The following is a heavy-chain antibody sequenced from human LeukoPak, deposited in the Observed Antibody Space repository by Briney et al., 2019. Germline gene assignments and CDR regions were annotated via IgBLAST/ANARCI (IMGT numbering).Heavy chain of an antibody. V-gene: IGHV1-69*05. Sequence: GASVKVSCKASGGTFSSYAISWVRQAPGQGLEWMGGIIPIFGTANYAQKFQGRVTITTDESTSTAYMELSSLRSEDTAVSYCARGGYDAPFDYWGQGTLVTVSS. D-gene: IGHD5-12*01. CDR2: IIPIFGTA. CDR1: GGTFSSYA. CDR3: ARGGYDAPFDY. J-gene: IGHJ4*02.